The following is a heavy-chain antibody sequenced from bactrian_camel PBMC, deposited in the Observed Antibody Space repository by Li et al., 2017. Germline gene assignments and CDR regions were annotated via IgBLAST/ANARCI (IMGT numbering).Heavy chain of an antibody. CDR1: GSTSSSSGTGW. D-gene: IGHD1*01. CDR2: IYTGGGIT. CDR3: AGDPAASIKSCTGGSFSGRY. V-gene: IGHV3S1*01. J-gene: IGHJ4*01. Sequence: HVQLVESGGGTVQTGGSLTILCAASGSTSSSSGTGWMGWFRQAPGKEREGVAAIYTGGGITYYADSVKGRFTISQDNTKTTLYLQMNSLKPEDTAIYYCAGDPAASIKSCTGGSFSGRYWGQGTQVTVS.